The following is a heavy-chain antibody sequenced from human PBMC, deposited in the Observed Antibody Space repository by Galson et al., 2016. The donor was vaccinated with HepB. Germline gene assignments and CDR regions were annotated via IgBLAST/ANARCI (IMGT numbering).Heavy chain of an antibody. Sequence: SLRLSCAAFGFSFSNYGMYWVRQAPGKGLEWVAVMTYDGSNTYYGDSVQGRFTIPRDKSKNMLYLQMNSLRVEDTAVYYCAKGDYGTGSYYILGYGIDVWGKGTTVTVSS. CDR2: MTYDGSNT. CDR1: GFSFSNYG. CDR3: AKGDYGTGSYYILGYGIDV. J-gene: IGHJ6*04. D-gene: IGHD3-10*01. V-gene: IGHV3-30*18.